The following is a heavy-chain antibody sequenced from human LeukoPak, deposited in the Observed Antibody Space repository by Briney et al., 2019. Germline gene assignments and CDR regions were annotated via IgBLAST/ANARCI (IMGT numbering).Heavy chain of an antibody. CDR2: LSIGRGYI. CDR3: AREVGT. CDR1: GFTFSSYS. J-gene: IGHJ5*01. Sequence: GGSLRLSCAASGFTFSSYSMNWLRQAPGQGWEGVSSLSIGRGYISYKDSVRGRFTISRDNAKNSLYLQMNSLRAEDTAVYNCAREVGTWGQETLVTVSS. V-gene: IGHV3-21*01.